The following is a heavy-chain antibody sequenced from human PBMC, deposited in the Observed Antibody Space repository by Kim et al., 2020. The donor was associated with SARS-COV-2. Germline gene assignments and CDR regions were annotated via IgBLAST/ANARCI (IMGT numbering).Heavy chain of an antibody. D-gene: IGHD2-15*01. CDR2: LYRDGTT. CDR1: GFIVSDYY. J-gene: IGHJ4*02. CDR3: AREFCNDAGCYSYFDY. Sequence: GGSLRLSCKASGFIVSDYYMSWVRQAPGKGLECFSVLYRDGTTFYADSVTGRFTISRDDSKNTLFLQMNDLRGEDAAVYYCAREFCNDAGCYSYFDYWGQGARVTVSS. V-gene: IGHV3-53*01.